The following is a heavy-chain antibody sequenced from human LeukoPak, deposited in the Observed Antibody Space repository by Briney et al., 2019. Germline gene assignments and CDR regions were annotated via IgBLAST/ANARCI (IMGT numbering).Heavy chain of an antibody. J-gene: IGHJ6*02. CDR1: GGTFSSSA. Sequence: SVKVSCKASGGTFSSSAISCVRQAPGQGLEWMGRIIPILGIANYAQKFQRRVTITADKSTSTAYMELSSLRSEDTAVYYCARGAAAAGTTGYYCMDVWGQGTTVTVSS. CDR3: ARGAAAAGTTGYYCMDV. D-gene: IGHD6-13*01. CDR2: IIPILGIA. V-gene: IGHV1-69*04.